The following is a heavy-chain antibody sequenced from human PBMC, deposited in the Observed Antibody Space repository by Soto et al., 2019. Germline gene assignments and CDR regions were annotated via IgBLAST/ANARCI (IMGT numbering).Heavy chain of an antibody. Sequence: SETLSLTCTVSGGSISSYYWSWIRQPPGKGLEWIGYIYYSGSTNYNPSLKSRVTISVDTSKNQFSLKLSSVTAADTAVYYCARVPYDFWSGYYRANWFDPWGQGTLVTVS. V-gene: IGHV4-59*01. D-gene: IGHD3-3*01. CDR3: ARVPYDFWSGYYRANWFDP. J-gene: IGHJ5*02. CDR1: GGSISSYY. CDR2: IYYSGST.